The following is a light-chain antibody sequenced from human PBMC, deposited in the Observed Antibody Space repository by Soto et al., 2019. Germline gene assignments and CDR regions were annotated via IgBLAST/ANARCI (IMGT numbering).Light chain of an antibody. Sequence: SVLTQPASVSGSPGQSITISCTGTSSDVGSYNYVSWYQLHPGKVPKLMIYEVSNRPSGVSNRFSGSKSGDTASLTISGLQAEDEADYYCSSYAGSSRYVFGTGTKVTV. J-gene: IGLJ1*01. CDR1: SSDVGSYNY. V-gene: IGLV2-14*01. CDR3: SSYAGSSRYV. CDR2: EVS.